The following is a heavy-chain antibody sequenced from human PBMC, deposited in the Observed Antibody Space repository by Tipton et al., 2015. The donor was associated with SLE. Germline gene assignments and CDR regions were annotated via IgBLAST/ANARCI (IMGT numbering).Heavy chain of an antibody. D-gene: IGHD3-16*02. J-gene: IGHJ3*02. CDR2: INHGGST. CDR1: GGSFGGYY. CDR3: AQAHLWGSYRYASDI. Sequence: TLSLTCSIYGGSFGGYYWSWIRQPPGKGLEWIGEINHGGSTNYNPSLKSRVTISVDTSKNQFSLKLSAVTAADTAVCYCAQAHLWGSYRYASDIWGQGTMVTVSS. V-gene: IGHV4-34*01.